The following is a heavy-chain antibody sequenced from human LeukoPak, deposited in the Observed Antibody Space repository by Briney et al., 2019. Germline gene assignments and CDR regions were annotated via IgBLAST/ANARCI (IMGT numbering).Heavy chain of an antibody. J-gene: IGHJ5*02. Sequence: SVKVSCKASGGTFSSYAISWVRQAPGQGLEWMGGIIPIFGTANYAQKFQGRVTITADKSTSTAYMELSSLRSEDTAVYYCARDFVYYYDSSGYYHGVNWFDPWGQGTLVTVSS. CDR2: IIPIFGTA. D-gene: IGHD3-22*01. CDR3: ARDFVYYYDSSGYYHGVNWFDP. V-gene: IGHV1-69*06. CDR1: GGTFSSYA.